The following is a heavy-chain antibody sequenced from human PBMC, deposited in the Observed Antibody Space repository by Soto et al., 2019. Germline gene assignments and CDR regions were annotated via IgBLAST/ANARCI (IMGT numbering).Heavy chain of an antibody. CDR3: ARHNGPLYVGYYYDMDV. CDR1: GGSISSSSYY. D-gene: IGHD3-16*01. Sequence: QLQLQESGPGLVKPSETLSLTCTVSGGSISSSSYYWGWIRQTPGKGLEWIGSIYYSGYTYYNPSLKRRVTISVEPSKNQFSLTLSSVTAADTAVYYCARHNGPLYVGYYYDMDVWGQGTTVTVSS. V-gene: IGHV4-39*01. CDR2: IYYSGYT. J-gene: IGHJ6*02.